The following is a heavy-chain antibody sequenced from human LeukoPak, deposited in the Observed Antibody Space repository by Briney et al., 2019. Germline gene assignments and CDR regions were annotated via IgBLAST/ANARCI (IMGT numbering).Heavy chain of an antibody. D-gene: IGHD1-26*01. CDR1: GGTFSSYA. Sequence: ASVKVSCKASGGTFSSYAISWVRQAPGQGLEWMGWMNPNSGNTGYAQKFQGRVTMTRNTSISTAYMELSSLRSEDTAVYYCARGLYSGSNPPRFDPWGQGTLVTVSS. CDR3: ARGLYSGSNPPRFDP. J-gene: IGHJ5*02. CDR2: MNPNSGNT. V-gene: IGHV1-8*02.